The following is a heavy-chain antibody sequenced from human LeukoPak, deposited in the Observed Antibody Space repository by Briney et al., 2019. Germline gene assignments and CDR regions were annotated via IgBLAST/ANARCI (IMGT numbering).Heavy chain of an antibody. CDR1: GFTFSSYA. V-gene: IGHV3-30*04. CDR2: ISYDGSNK. J-gene: IGHJ4*02. D-gene: IGHD3-9*01. Sequence: GGSLRLSCAASGFTFSSYAMHWVRQAPGKGLEWVAVISYDGSNKYYADSVKGRFTISRDNSKNTLYLQMNSLRAEDTAVYYCARAAPIKYFDWLNTLDYWGQGTLVTVSS. CDR3: ARAAPIKYFDWLNTLDY.